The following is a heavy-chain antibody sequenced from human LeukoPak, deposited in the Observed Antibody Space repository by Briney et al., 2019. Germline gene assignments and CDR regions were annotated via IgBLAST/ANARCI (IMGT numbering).Heavy chain of an antibody. CDR3: AKGPPYSNYPPPYYFDY. J-gene: IGHJ4*02. V-gene: IGHV3-30-3*01. CDR1: GFTFSSYA. Sequence: GGSLRLSCAASGFTFSSYAMHWVRQAPGKGLEWVAVISYDGSNKYYADSVKGRFTISRDNSKNTLYLQMNSLRAEDTAVYYCAKGPPYSNYPPPYYFDYWGQGTLVTVSS. CDR2: ISYDGSNK. D-gene: IGHD4-11*01.